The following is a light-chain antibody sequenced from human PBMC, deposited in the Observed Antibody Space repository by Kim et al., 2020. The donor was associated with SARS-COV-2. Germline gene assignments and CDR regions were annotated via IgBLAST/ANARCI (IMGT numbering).Light chain of an antibody. V-gene: IGKV1-33*01. Sequence: ESVGDRVTITCQASQDISNYLNWYEQKPGKAPKLLIYDASNLETGVPSRFSGGGSGTDFTFTISSLQPEDIATHYCQQYDNLPITFGQGTRLEIK. CDR3: QQYDNLPIT. CDR2: DAS. J-gene: IGKJ5*01. CDR1: QDISNY.